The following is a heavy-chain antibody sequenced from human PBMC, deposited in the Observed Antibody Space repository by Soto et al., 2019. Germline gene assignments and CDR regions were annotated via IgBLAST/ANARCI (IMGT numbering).Heavy chain of an antibody. J-gene: IGHJ4*02. Sequence: SETLSLTCAVYGGSFSGYYWRWIRQPPGKGLEWIGEIYHSGSTNYNPSLESRVTISVDKSKNQFSLKLMSLSAADTAVYYCGRLEGLATISYYFDYWGQGALVTVSS. CDR1: GGSFSGYY. CDR2: IYHSGST. V-gene: IGHV4-34*01. CDR3: GRLEGLATISYYFDY. D-gene: IGHD3-9*01.